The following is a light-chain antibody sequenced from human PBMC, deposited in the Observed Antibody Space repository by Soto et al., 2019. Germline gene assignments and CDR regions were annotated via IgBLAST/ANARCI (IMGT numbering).Light chain of an antibody. CDR2: EAS. CDR3: PQLGTSPGP. CDR1: QSGFGNY. Sequence: EIVSTQSPGTLSLSPGDRATLSCRASQSGFGNYLAWFQKKPGRAPRLIIYEASTRATGIPDRISGSGSGTDFPLPTSRLEPEDSGVYYCPQLGTSPGPLGKGTRV. V-gene: IGKV3-20*01. J-gene: IGKJ1*01.